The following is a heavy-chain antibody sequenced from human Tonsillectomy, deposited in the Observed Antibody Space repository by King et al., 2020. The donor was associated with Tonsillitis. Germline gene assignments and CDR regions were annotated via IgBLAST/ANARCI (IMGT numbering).Heavy chain of an antibody. CDR3: AKAKGGTSGYDYFFDY. D-gene: IGHD5-12*01. Sequence: VQLVESGGGVVQPGRSLRLSCAASGFTFSSYGMHWVRQAPGKGLEWVAVISNDGSNIHYADSVKGRFTISRDNSKNTLYLQMNSLRAEDTAVYYCAKAKGGTSGYDYFFDYWGQGTLVTVSS. V-gene: IGHV3-30*18. J-gene: IGHJ4*02. CDR2: ISNDGSNI. CDR1: GFTFSSYG.